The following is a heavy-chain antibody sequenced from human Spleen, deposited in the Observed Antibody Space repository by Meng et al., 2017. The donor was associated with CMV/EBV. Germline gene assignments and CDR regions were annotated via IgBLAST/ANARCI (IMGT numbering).Heavy chain of an antibody. J-gene: IGHJ4*02. Sequence: GESLKISCAASGFTFSSYWMHWVRQAPGKGLVWVSRINRDGSSTSYADSVKGRFTISRDNAKNTLYLQMNSLRAEDTAVYYCARRGTSSSLYVDYWGQGTLVTVSS. CDR3: ARRGTSSSLYVDY. V-gene: IGHV3-74*01. CDR1: GFTFSSYW. D-gene: IGHD6-13*01. CDR2: INRDGSST.